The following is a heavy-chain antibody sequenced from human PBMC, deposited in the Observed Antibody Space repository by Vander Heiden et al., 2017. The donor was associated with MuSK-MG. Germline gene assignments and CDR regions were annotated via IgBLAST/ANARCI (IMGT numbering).Heavy chain of an antibody. V-gene: IGHV3-23*01. CDR3: ARPIVGATYDAFDI. J-gene: IGHJ3*02. CDR1: GFTSSSYA. D-gene: IGHD1-26*01. Sequence: EVQLLEPGGGLVQPGGSLSLSCAASGFTSSSYAMSWVRQAPGKELEWVSAISGSGGSTYYADSVKGRFTISRDNSKNTLYLQMNSLRAEDTAVYYCARPIVGATYDAFDIWGQGTMVTVSS. CDR2: ISGSGGST.